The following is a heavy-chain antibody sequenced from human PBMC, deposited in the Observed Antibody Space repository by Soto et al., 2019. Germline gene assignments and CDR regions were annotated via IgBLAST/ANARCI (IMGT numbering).Heavy chain of an antibody. Sequence: GESLKISCKGSGYSFTSYWISWVRQMPGKGLEWMGRIDPSDSYTNYSPSFQGHVTISADKSISTAYLQWISLKASDTAMYYCASSPRGYCSSTSCRELGNYYGMDVWGQGTTVTIPS. CDR3: ASSPRGYCSSTSCRELGNYYGMDV. J-gene: IGHJ6*02. CDR2: IDPSDSYT. CDR1: GYSFTSYW. D-gene: IGHD2-2*01. V-gene: IGHV5-10-1*01.